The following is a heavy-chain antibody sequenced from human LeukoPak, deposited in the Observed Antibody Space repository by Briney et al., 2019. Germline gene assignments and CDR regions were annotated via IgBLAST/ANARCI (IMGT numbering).Heavy chain of an antibody. CDR1: GYTLTELS. CDR3: ARGYDYGDYVGDFDY. V-gene: IGHV1-18*01. CDR2: ITTYNGNT. D-gene: IGHD4-17*01. Sequence: ASVKVSCKVSGYTLTELSMHWVRQAPGQGLEWMGWITTYNGNTKYAHKLQGRVTMTTDTPTSTAYMDLRGLRSDDTAVYYCARGYDYGDYVGDFDYWGQGTLVTVSS. J-gene: IGHJ4*02.